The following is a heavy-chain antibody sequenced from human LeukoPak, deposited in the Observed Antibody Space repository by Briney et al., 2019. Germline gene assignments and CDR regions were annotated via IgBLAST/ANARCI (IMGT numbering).Heavy chain of an antibody. CDR3: ARDQGYSYGYFGC. V-gene: IGHV1-3*01. CDR2: INAGNGNT. Sequence: GASVKVSCKASGYTFTSYAMHWVRQAPGQRLEWMGWINAGNGNTKYSQKFQGRVTITRDTSASTAYMELSSLRSEDTAVYYCARDQGYSYGYFGCWGQGTLVTVSS. J-gene: IGHJ4*02. CDR1: GYTFTSYA. D-gene: IGHD5-18*01.